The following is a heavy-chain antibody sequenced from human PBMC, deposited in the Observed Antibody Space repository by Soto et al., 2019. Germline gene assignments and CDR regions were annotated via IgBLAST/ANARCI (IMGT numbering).Heavy chain of an antibody. CDR3: ARATTLFGVITTGSWLDH. J-gene: IGHJ5*02. Sequence: HPXGSLRLSCEVSGFTLSGHEMNWIRQAPGKGLEWISSISGSGTSIFYADSVKGRFTISKDNAKNSLFLQMSGLRAEDTAIYYCARATTLFGVITTGSWLDHWGPGTLVTVSS. D-gene: IGHD3-3*01. CDR1: GFTLSGHE. V-gene: IGHV3-48*03. CDR2: ISGSGTSI.